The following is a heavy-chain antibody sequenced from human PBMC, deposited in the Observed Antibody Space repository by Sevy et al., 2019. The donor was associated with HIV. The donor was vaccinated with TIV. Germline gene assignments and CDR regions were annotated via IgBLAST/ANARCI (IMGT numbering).Heavy chain of an antibody. CDR1: GYSVIEFS. D-gene: IGHD3-22*01. Sequence: ASVKVSCKVSGYSVIEFSMHWVRQAPGKGLEWMGTFDPEDDETIYAQKIQGRVTMTEDTSTDTAYMELSSLRSEDTAVYYCATNKDYYDSSGYPFDYWGQGTLVTVSS. CDR2: FDPEDDET. J-gene: IGHJ4*02. CDR3: ATNKDYYDSSGYPFDY. V-gene: IGHV1-24*01.